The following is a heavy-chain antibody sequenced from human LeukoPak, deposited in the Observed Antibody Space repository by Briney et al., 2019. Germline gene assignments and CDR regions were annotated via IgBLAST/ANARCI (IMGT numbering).Heavy chain of an antibody. V-gene: IGHV4-59*08. CDR1: GGSISTYY. CDR3: ARAAQEGQNWFDP. Sequence: SETLSLTCSVSGGSISTYYWTWIRQPPGKGLEWIGYIYYTGSTYYNPSLKSRVTISVDTSKRQFFLQLTSVTAADTAVYYCARAAQEGQNWFDPWGQGTLVTVSS. CDR2: IYYTGST. D-gene: IGHD6-13*01. J-gene: IGHJ5*02.